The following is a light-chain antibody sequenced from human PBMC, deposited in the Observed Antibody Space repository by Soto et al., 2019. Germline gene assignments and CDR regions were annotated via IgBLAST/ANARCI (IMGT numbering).Light chain of an antibody. Sequence: PGKRAALSCRASQDVISDYLTWYQLKPGQAPRLLIYGASSRAPGVPDRFSGSGSGTDFTLIISRLEPEDFALYYCQQYGSSPWTFGQGTKVEIK. V-gene: IGKV3-20*01. CDR1: QDVISDY. CDR2: GAS. CDR3: QQYGSSPWT. J-gene: IGKJ1*01.